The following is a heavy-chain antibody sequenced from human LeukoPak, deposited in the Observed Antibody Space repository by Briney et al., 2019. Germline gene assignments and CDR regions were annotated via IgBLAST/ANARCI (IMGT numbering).Heavy chain of an antibody. V-gene: IGHV6-1*01. D-gene: IGHD1-14*01. CDR1: GDSVSSNSAT. Sequence: SQTLSLTCAISGDSVSSNSATWNWIRQSPSRGLEWLGRTYYRSKWHNDYAVSVKSRITFNPDTSKNQFSLQLNSVTPEDTAVYYCASAHTTSGWFDPWGQGTLVTVSS. CDR3: ASAHTTSGWFDP. CDR2: TYYRSKWHN. J-gene: IGHJ5*02.